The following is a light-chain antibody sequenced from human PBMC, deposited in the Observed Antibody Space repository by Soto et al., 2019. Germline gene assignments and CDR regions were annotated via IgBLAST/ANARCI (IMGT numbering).Light chain of an antibody. CDR3: QQYKSYSLFT. CDR2: KAS. CDR1: QSISSW. J-gene: IGKJ3*01. Sequence: DIQMTQSPSTLSASVGDRVIIICRASQSISSWLAWYQQKPGKAPKLLIHKASSLQSGVPSRFSGSGSGTGFTLTISSLQPDDFATYYCQQYKSYSLFTFGPGTKVDF. V-gene: IGKV1-5*03.